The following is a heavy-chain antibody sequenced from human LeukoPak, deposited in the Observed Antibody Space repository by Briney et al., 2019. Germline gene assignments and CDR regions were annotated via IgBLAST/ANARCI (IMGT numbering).Heavy chain of an antibody. CDR2: IYSGGDT. CDR1: GFTVSSNY. J-gene: IGHJ4*02. Sequence: GGSLRLSCAASGFTVSSNYMTWVRQAPGKGLEWLSVIYSGGDTYYADSVKGRFAISRDNSKNTLYLQMNSLRAEDTAVYYCARRSGEGYFDCWGQGTLVTVSS. CDR3: ARRSGEGYFDC. V-gene: IGHV3-66*01. D-gene: IGHD1-26*01.